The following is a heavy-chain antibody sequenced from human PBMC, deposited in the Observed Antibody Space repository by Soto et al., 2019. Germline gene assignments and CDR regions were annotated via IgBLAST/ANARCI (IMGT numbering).Heavy chain of an antibody. J-gene: IGHJ3*02. D-gene: IGHD3-22*01. V-gene: IGHV4-59*01. Sequence: KASETLSLTCTVSGGSISSYYWSWIRQPPGKGLEWIGYIYYSGSTNYNPSLKGRFTISRDNSKNTLYLQMNSLRAEDTAVYYCAKAFQFLVVITDWGHDAFDIWGQGTMVTVSS. CDR3: AKAFQFLVVITDWGHDAFDI. CDR1: GGSISSYY. CDR2: IYYSGST.